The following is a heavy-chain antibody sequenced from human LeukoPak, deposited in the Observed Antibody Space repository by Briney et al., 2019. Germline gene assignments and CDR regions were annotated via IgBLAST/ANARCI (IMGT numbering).Heavy chain of an antibody. Sequence: ASVTVSCTASGYTFTSFPMHWVRQAPGQGLEWMGIINPSGGSTSNAQKFQGRVTMTRDTSTSTVYMELSSLRSEDTAVYYCARDGRVLGAPYYFYGMDVWGQGTTVTVSS. J-gene: IGHJ6*02. D-gene: IGHD3-16*01. CDR1: GYTFTSFP. CDR2: INPSGGST. V-gene: IGHV1-46*01. CDR3: ARDGRVLGAPYYFYGMDV.